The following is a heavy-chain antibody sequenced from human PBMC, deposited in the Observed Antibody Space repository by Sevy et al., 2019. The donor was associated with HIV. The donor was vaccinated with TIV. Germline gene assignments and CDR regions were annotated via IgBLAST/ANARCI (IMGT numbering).Heavy chain of an antibody. J-gene: IGHJ2*01. CDR3: ARDHGGVQDWYFDL. CDR1: GFTVSNNY. V-gene: IGHV3-53*01. Sequence: GGSLRLSCAASGFTVSNNYMSWVRQASGKGLEWVSVIYTGGSTYYVDSVEGRFTMSRDDSKNTVYLEMNNLSAEDTAIYYCARDHGGVQDWYFDLWGRGTLVTVSS. D-gene: IGHD2-8*02. CDR2: IYTGGST.